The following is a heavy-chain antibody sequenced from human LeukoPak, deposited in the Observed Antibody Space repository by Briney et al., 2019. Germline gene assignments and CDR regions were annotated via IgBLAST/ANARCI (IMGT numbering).Heavy chain of an antibody. CDR2: IYYSGST. D-gene: IGHD2/OR15-2a*01. Sequence: PSETLSLTCSVSGGSISSYYWSWIRQPPRKGLEWIGYIYYSGSTNYNPSLKSRVTISVDTSKNQFSLKLSSVTAADTAVYYCADSRHDAFDIWGQGTMVTVSS. V-gene: IGHV4-59*01. J-gene: IGHJ3*02. CDR1: GGSISSYY. CDR3: ADSRHDAFDI.